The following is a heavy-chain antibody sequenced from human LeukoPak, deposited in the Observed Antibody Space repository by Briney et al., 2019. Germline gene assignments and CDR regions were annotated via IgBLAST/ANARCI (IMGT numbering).Heavy chain of an antibody. D-gene: IGHD3-3*01. CDR2: ISYDGSNR. Sequence: GGSLRLSCVASGFTFSSYGMHWVRQAPGKGLEWEAFISYDGSNRYYVDSVKGRFTISRDNSKNTLYLQMNSLRAEDTAVYYCAKSPSRRDFWSGYYQYYFDYWGQGTLVTVSS. CDR3: AKSPSRRDFWSGYYQYYFDY. J-gene: IGHJ4*02. V-gene: IGHV3-30*18. CDR1: GFTFSSYG.